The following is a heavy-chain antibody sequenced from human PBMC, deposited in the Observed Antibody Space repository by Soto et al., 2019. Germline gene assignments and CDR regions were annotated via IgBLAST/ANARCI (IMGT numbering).Heavy chain of an antibody. CDR2: INPSGGST. Sequence: ASVKVSFQASGYTFTSYYMHWVRQAPAQGLEWMGIINPSGGSTSYAQKFQGRVTMTRDTSTSTVYMELSSLRSEDTAVYYCARDLSDGRSSSWFYFDYWGQGTLVTVSS. J-gene: IGHJ4*02. D-gene: IGHD6-13*01. CDR1: GYTFTSYY. V-gene: IGHV1-46*01. CDR3: ARDLSDGRSSSWFYFDY.